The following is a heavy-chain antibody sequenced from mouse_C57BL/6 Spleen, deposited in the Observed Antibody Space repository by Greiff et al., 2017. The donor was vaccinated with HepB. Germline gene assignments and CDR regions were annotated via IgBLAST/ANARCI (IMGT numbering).Heavy chain of an antibody. D-gene: IGHD2-4*01. V-gene: IGHV1-61*01. CDR3: ARGGDDYDGDY. CDR2: IYPSDSET. Sequence: QVQLKQPGAELVRPGSSVKLSCKASGYTFTSYWMDWVKQRPGQGLEWIGNIYPSDSETHYNQKFKDKATLTVDKSSSTAYMQLSSLTSEDSAVYYCARGGDDYDGDYWGQGTTLTVSS. CDR1: GYTFTSYW. J-gene: IGHJ2*01.